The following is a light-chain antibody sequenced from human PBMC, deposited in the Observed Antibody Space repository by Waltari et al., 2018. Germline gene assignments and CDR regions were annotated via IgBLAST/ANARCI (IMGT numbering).Light chain of an antibody. J-gene: IGLJ2*01. V-gene: IGLV2-23*02. CDR2: EVT. CDR3: CSFAGRGFSVI. Sequence: QSALTQPASVSGSPGQSITISCTGTSSAVGQYNLVSWYQQHPGEVPKLMSYEVTKRPSGVSDRFSGSKSGNTASLTISGLQAEDEADYFCCSFAGRGFSVIFGGGTKLTVL. CDR1: SSAVGQYNL.